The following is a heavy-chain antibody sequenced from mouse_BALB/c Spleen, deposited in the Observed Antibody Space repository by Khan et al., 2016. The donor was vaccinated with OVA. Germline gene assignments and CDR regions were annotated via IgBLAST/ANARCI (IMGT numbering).Heavy chain of an antibody. CDR3: TRREKYGYDPSWFAY. CDR1: GYTFTSYW. D-gene: IGHD2-2*01. V-gene: IGHV1-61*01. Sequence: QVQLKQSGAELVRPGASVKLSCKASGYTFTSYWMNWVKQRPGHGLEWIGRIDPSDSETHYNQMFKDKATLTVDKSSSTAYMQLSSLTSEDSVVYYCTRREKYGYDPSWFAYWGQGTLVTVSA. CDR2: IDPSDSET. J-gene: IGHJ3*01.